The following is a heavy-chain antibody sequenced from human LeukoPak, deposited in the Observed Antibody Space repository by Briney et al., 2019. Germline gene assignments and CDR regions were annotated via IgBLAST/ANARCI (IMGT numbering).Heavy chain of an antibody. CDR2: INHSGST. CDR1: GGSISSFY. CDR3: ARYSPAADDEF. J-gene: IGHJ4*02. D-gene: IGHD6-13*01. V-gene: IGHV4-34*01. Sequence: PSETLSLTCTVSGGSISSFYWSWIRQPPGKGLEWIGEINHSGSTNYNPSLKSRVTISVDTSKNQFSLKLSSVTAADTAVYYCARYSPAADDEFWGQGTLVTVSS.